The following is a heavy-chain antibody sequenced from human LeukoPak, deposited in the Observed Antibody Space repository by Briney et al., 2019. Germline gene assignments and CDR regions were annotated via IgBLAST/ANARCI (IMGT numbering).Heavy chain of an antibody. Sequence: ASETLSLTCTVSGGSISSGDYCWSWIRQPPGKGLEWIGYIYYSGSTYYNPSLKSRVTISVDTSKNQFSLKLSSVTAADTAVYYCARDYYDSSGYAWFDPWGQGTLVTVSS. CDR2: IYYSGST. V-gene: IGHV4-30-4*08. D-gene: IGHD3-22*01. J-gene: IGHJ5*02. CDR3: ARDYYDSSGYAWFDP. CDR1: GGSISSGDYC.